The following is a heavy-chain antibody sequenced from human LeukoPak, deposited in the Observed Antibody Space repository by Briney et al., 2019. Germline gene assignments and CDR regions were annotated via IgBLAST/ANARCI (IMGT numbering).Heavy chain of an antibody. V-gene: IGHV4-59*08. CDR3: ASTGYCIGGSCYSNYFDH. Sequence: SETLSLTCTVSGVSITSFYWSWIRQPPGKGLEWIGYIYFSGSTNYNPSLKSRVTVSLDMTKNQVSLKLSSVSAADTAVYYCASTGYCIGGSCYSNYFDHWGQGTLVTVSS. CDR2: IYFSGST. J-gene: IGHJ4*02. D-gene: IGHD2-15*01. CDR1: GVSITSFY.